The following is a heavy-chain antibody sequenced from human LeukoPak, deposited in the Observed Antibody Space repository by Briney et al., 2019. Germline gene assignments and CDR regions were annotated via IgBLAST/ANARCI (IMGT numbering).Heavy chain of an antibody. Sequence: SEALSLTCTVSGGSISSYYWSWIRQPPGKGLEWIGYIYYSGNTYYNPSLKSRVTISVDMSKNQFSLKVNSVTAADTAVYYCARTKPLDPFDFWGQGTLVTVSS. V-gene: IGHV4-59*01. J-gene: IGHJ3*01. CDR2: IYYSGNT. CDR1: GGSISSYY. CDR3: ARTKPLDPFDF.